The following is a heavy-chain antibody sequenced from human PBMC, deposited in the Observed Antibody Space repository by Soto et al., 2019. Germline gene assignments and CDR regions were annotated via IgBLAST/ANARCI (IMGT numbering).Heavy chain of an antibody. J-gene: IGHJ5*02. D-gene: IGHD3-16*01. CDR1: GGSISSGDYY. V-gene: IGHV4-30-4*01. Sequence: SETLSLTCTVSGGSISSGDYYWSWIRQPPGKGLEWIGYIYYSGSTYYNPSLKSRVTISVDTSKNQFSLKLSSVTAADTAVYYCARASPSFYSGGALNSNWFDPWGQGTLVTVSS. CDR3: ARASPSFYSGGALNSNWFDP. CDR2: IYYSGST.